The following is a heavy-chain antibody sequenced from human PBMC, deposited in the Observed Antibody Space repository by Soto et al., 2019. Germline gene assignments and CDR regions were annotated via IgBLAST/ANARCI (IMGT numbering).Heavy chain of an antibody. Sequence: QVQLVQSGAEVKKPGASVKVSCKASGYTFTSYGISWVRQAPGQGLEWMGWISAYNGNTNYAQKLQGRVTMTTDTSTSTAYMELRSLRSDDTAVYYCARGDGSGSYWWEEVDYCYGMDVWGQGTTVTVSS. J-gene: IGHJ6*02. D-gene: IGHD3-10*01. V-gene: IGHV1-18*01. CDR1: GYTFTSYG. CDR2: ISAYNGNT. CDR3: ARGDGSGSYWWEEVDYCYGMDV.